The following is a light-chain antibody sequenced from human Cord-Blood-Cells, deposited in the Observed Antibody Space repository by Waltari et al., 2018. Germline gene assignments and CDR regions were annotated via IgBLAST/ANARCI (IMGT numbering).Light chain of an antibody. CDR2: RNN. CDR1: SSNTGSNY. J-gene: IGLJ3*02. Sequence: QSVLPQPPSASGTPGQRVTTSCSGSSSNTGSNYVYWYQQHPGTAPKLLIYRNNQRPSGVPDRFSGSKSGTSASLAISGLRSEDEADYYCAAWDDSLRVFGGGTKLTVL. V-gene: IGLV1-47*01. CDR3: AAWDDSLRV.